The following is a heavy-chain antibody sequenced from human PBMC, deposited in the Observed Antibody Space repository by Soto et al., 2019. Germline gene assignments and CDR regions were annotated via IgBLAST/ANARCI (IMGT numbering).Heavy chain of an antibody. CDR2: ITSSSSSI. CDR3: ASLSGENYYYYGIDV. Sequence: EVQLVESGGGLVKPGGSLRLSCAASGFTFSSYSIHWVRQAPGKGLEWVSSITSSSSSIYYADSVKGRFTISRDNAKNAQYMQTNSLRAEDTAVDDWASLSGENYYYYGIDVWGQGTMVTVSS. J-gene: IGHJ6*02. V-gene: IGHV3-21*01. CDR1: GFTFSSYS. D-gene: IGHD3-10*01.